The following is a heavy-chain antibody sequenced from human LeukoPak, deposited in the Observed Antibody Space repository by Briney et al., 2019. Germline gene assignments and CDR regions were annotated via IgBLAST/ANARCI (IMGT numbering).Heavy chain of an antibody. D-gene: IGHD6-13*01. CDR2: ISAYNGNT. V-gene: IGHV1-18*04. J-gene: IGHJ4*02. CDR1: GYTFTSYG. CDR3: ARDGIIAAAGIKDY. Sequence: GASVKVSCKASGYTFTSYGISWERQAPGQGLEWMGWISAYNGNTNYAQKLQGRVTMTTDTSTSTAYMELRSLRSDDTAVYYCARDGIIAAAGIKDYWGQGTLVTVSS.